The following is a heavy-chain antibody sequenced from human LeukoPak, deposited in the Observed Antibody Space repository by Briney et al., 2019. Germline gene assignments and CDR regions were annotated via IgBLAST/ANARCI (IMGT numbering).Heavy chain of an antibody. V-gene: IGHV3-53*01. Sequence: GGSLRLSCAASGFTVSSYYMNWVRQAPGKGLEWVSVIYSGSSTYYADSVKARFTISRDNSKNTLYLQMNSLRAEDTAVYYCAREKMSSYYYYGMDVWGQGTTVTVSS. J-gene: IGHJ6*02. CDR2: IYSGSST. CDR3: AREKMSSYYYYGMDV. D-gene: IGHD3-10*01. CDR1: GFTVSSYY.